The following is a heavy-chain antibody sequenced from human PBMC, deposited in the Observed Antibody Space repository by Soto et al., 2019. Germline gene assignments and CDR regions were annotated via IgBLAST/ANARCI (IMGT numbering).Heavy chain of an antibody. CDR2: IIPILGIA. J-gene: IGHJ5*02. D-gene: IGHD2-2*01. CDR3: ATLPKYCSSTSCYMGLDP. V-gene: IGHV1-69*02. Sequence: SVKVSCKASGGTFSSYTISWVRQAPGQGLEWMGRIIPILGIANYAQKFQGRVTITADKSTSTAYMELSSLRSEDTAVYYCATLPKYCSSTSCYMGLDPWGQGTLVTVSS. CDR1: GGTFSSYT.